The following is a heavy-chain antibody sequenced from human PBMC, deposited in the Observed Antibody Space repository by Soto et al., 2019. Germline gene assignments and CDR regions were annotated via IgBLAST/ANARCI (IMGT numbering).Heavy chain of an antibody. CDR2: IYYSGST. CDR1: GGSISSYY. CDR3: ATGYCGGDCHTLYYFDY. J-gene: IGHJ4*02. D-gene: IGHD2-21*02. V-gene: IGHV4-59*01. Sequence: SETLCLTCTVSGGSISSYYWSWIRQPPGKGLEWTGYIYYSGSTNYNPSLKSRVTISVDTSKNQFSLKLSSVTAADTAVYYCATGYCGGDCHTLYYFDYWGQGTLVTVSS.